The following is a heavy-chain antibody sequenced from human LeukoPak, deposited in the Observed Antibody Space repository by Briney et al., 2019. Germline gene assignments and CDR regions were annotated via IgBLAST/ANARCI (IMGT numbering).Heavy chain of an antibody. D-gene: IGHD5-18*01. CDR1: GGSFSGYY. Sequence: PSETLSLTCAVYGGSFSGYYWSWIRQPPGKGLEWIGEIDHSGSTNYNASLKSRVTISVDTSKNQFSLKLSSVTAADTAVYYCARVGGYSYGYSPEHPYYHYYYPMDVWGKGTTVTVSS. J-gene: IGHJ6*03. CDR2: IDHSGST. V-gene: IGHV4-34*01. CDR3: ARVGGYSYGYSPEHPYYHYYYPMDV.